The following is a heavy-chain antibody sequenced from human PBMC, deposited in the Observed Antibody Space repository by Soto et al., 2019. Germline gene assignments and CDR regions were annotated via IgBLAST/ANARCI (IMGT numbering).Heavy chain of an antibody. CDR3: ARDLDYYDSSGGGAFDI. V-gene: IGHV1-69*08. D-gene: IGHD3-22*01. CDR2: IIPILGIA. Sequence: QVQLVQSGAEVKKPGSSVKVSCKASGGTFSSYTISWVRQAPGQGLEWMGRIIPILGIANYAQKFQGRVTITADKCTSTAYMELSSLRSEDTAVYYCARDLDYYDSSGGGAFDIWGQGTMVTVSS. CDR1: GGTFSSYT. J-gene: IGHJ3*02.